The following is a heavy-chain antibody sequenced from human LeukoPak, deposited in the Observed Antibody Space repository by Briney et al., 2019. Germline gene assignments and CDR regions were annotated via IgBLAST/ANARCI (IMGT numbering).Heavy chain of an antibody. CDR2: IHYSGET. Sequence: SETLSLTYTVSGGSISGYYWSWIRQPPGKGLEWIGYIHYSGETNYNPSLSSRVTIAMDTSKNQFSLNLRSVTAADTAVYYCARDLTFDYWGQGALVTVSS. CDR1: GGSISGYY. J-gene: IGHJ4*02. CDR3: ARDLTFDY. V-gene: IGHV4-59*12.